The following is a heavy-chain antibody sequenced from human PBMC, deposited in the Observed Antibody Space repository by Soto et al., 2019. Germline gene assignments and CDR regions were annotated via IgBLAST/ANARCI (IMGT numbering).Heavy chain of an antibody. D-gene: IGHD1-26*01. V-gene: IGHV1-69*01. CDR3: ARDGGRHSGGIDY. J-gene: IGHJ4*02. CDR2: IIPIFGTA. Sequence: QVQLVQSGAEVKKPGSSVKVSCKASGGTFSSYSINWARQAPGQGLEWMGEIIPIFGTANYAQKFQCRVTITADESTSTAYMELGSLTSEDPAVYYCARDGGRHSGGIDYWGQGTLVTVSS. CDR1: GGTFSSYS.